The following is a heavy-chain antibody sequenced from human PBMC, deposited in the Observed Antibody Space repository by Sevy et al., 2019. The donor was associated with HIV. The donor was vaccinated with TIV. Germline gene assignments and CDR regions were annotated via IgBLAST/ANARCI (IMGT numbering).Heavy chain of an antibody. J-gene: IGHJ3*02. D-gene: IGHD1-26*01. CDR2: ISYDGGNK. CDR3: AKPGKFSGSYLDAFDI. CDR1: GFTFSKYG. Sequence: GESLKISCAASGFTFSKYGMHWVRQAPGKGLEWVAVISYDGGNKYYADSVEGRFTISKDNFKNTLYLQMNSLRAEDTAIYYCAKPGKFSGSYLDAFDIWGQGTMVTVSS. V-gene: IGHV3-30*18.